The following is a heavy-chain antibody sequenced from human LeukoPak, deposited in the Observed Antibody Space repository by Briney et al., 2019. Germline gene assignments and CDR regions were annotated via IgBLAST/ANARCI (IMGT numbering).Heavy chain of an antibody. J-gene: IGHJ4*02. D-gene: IGHD6-19*01. CDR2: ISYDGSNK. CDR3: AKPYSSGWPYYFDY. Sequence: GGSLRPSCAASGFTFSSYGMHWVRQAPGKGLEWVAVISYDGSNKYYADSVKGRFTISRDNSKNTLYLQMNSLRAEDTAVYYCAKPYSSGWPYYFDYWGQGTLVTVSS. V-gene: IGHV3-30*18. CDR1: GFTFSSYG.